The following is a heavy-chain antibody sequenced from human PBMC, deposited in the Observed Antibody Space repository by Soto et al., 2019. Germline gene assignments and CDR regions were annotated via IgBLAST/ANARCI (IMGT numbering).Heavy chain of an antibody. CDR2: INHSGSI. D-gene: IGHD6-19*01. CDR3: ARGAGSGWDYYYYGMDV. V-gene: IGHV4-34*01. Sequence: QVQLQQWGAGLLKPSETLSLTCGVYGGSFSGYYWSWIRQPPGKGLEWIGEINHSGSIKYNPSLKSRVTISVDTSKNQFSRKLSSVTAAETAVYYCARGAGSGWDYYYYGMDVVGQGTTVTVSS. J-gene: IGHJ6*02. CDR1: GGSFSGYY.